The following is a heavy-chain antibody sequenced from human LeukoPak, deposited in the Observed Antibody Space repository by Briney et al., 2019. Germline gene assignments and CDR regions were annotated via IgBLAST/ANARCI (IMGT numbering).Heavy chain of an antibody. CDR3: ARQLGYCSDGSCYFDY. Sequence: GGSLRRSCAASGFTSSNYAMSWVRQAPGRGLEWVVPTSGSGGRTYYADSVKGRFTISRNNSKNTLHLQMNSLRAEDTAVYHCARQLGYCSDGSCYFDYWGQGTLVTVCS. V-gene: IGHV3-23*01. D-gene: IGHD2-15*01. CDR2: TSGSGGRT. J-gene: IGHJ4*02. CDR1: GFTSSNYA.